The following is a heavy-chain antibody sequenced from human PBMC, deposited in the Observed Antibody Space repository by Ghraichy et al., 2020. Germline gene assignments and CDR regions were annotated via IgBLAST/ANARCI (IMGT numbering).Heavy chain of an antibody. D-gene: IGHD3-10*01. J-gene: IGHJ4*02. CDR2: INPTSGDT. Sequence: ASVKVSCKASGYSFTGYSIHWVRQAPGQGLEWMGWINPTSGDTNFAQHFQGRVTMTRDTSISTAYMELSRLTSDDTAVYYCARVEGSFNRWYGIRHYYFDYWGQGTLVAVSS. CDR3: ARVEGSFNRWYGIRHYYFDY. CDR1: GYSFTGYS. V-gene: IGHV1-2*02.